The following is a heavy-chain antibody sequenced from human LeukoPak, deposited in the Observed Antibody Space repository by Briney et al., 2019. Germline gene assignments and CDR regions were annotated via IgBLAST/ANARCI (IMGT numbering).Heavy chain of an antibody. CDR3: AGHSGHRNAFDI. J-gene: IGHJ3*02. CDR1: VGSISSYY. V-gene: IGHV4-59*01. CDR2: IYYSWNT. Sequence: PSETLSLTCTVSVGSISSYYWSWIRQPPGKGLEWVGYIYYSWNTNYNPSLKSRVTISVDTSKNQFSLKLSSVTAADTAVYYCAGHSGHRNAFDIWGQGTMVTVSS. D-gene: IGHD2-8*02.